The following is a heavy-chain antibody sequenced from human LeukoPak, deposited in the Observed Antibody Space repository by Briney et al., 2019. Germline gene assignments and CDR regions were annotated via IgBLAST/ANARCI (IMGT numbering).Heavy chain of an antibody. D-gene: IGHD2-8*01. Sequence: SQTLSLTCTVSGGSISSGGYYWSWIRQPPGKGLEWIGYIYYSGSTNYNPSLKSRVTISVDTSKNQFSLKLSSVTAADTAVYYCARDHTLTDAFDIWGQGTMVTVSS. CDR3: ARDHTLTDAFDI. V-gene: IGHV4-61*08. CDR2: IYYSGST. J-gene: IGHJ3*02. CDR1: GGSISSGGYY.